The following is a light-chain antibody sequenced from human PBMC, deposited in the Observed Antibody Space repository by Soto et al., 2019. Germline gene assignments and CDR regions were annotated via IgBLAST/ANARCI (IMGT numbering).Light chain of an antibody. Sequence: EIVLTQSPATLSLSPGERATLSCRASQSVSSYLALYQQKPGQAPRLLIYDASNRATGIPARFSGSGSGTDFTLTISSLEPEDFAVYYCQQRSNWQITFGQGTRLEIK. V-gene: IGKV3-11*01. CDR1: QSVSSY. J-gene: IGKJ5*01. CDR2: DAS. CDR3: QQRSNWQIT.